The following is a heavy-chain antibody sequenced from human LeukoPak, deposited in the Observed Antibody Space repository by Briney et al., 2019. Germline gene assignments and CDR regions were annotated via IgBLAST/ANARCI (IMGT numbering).Heavy chain of an antibody. Sequence: GSSVKVSCKASGGTFSSYAISWVRQAPGQGLEWMGRIIPILGIANYAQKFQGRVTITADKSTSTAYMELSSLRSEGTAVYYCARDPAQGYCSSTSCDWYFDLWGRGTLVTVSS. CDR1: GGTFSSYA. D-gene: IGHD2-2*01. J-gene: IGHJ2*01. CDR3: ARDPAQGYCSSTSCDWYFDL. V-gene: IGHV1-69*04. CDR2: IIPILGIA.